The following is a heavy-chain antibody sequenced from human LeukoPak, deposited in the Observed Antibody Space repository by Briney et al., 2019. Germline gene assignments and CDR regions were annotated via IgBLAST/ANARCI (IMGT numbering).Heavy chain of an antibody. CDR3: ARGSTGQYDP. J-gene: IGHJ5*02. CDR1: GDSVSSYY. D-gene: IGHD1-14*01. CDR2: VHYSGSS. Sequence: PSETLSLTCSVSGDSVSSYYWSWIRQSPGKGLEWIGYVHYSGSSNSNPSLKSRVTTSVDTSRNQFSLKLSPVTAADTAVYYCARGSTGQYDPWGQGILVTVSS. V-gene: IGHV4-59*02.